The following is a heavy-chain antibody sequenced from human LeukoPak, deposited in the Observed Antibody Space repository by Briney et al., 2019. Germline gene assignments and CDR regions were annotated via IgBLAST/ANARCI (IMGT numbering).Heavy chain of an antibody. Sequence: AGGSLRLSCAASGFTFSSYGMHWVRQAPGKGLEWVAFIRYDGSNKYYADSVKGRFTISRDNSKNTLYLQMNSLRAEDTAVYYCAKDTAYYYDSSGETYFDYWGQGTLVTVSS. CDR2: IRYDGSNK. D-gene: IGHD3-22*01. V-gene: IGHV3-30*02. J-gene: IGHJ4*02. CDR3: AKDTAYYYDSSGETYFDY. CDR1: GFTFSSYG.